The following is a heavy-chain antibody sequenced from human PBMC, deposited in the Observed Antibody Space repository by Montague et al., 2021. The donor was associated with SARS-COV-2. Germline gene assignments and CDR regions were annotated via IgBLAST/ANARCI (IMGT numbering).Heavy chain of an antibody. CDR3: ARKGSGRSDLAY. CDR2: IYSSGST. D-gene: IGHD1-26*01. V-gene: IGHV4-4*07. CDR1: GGSISSYY. Sequence: SETLSLTCTVSGGSISSYYWSWIRQPAGKGLEWIGRIYSSGSTNYNPSLKSRVTMSVDTSKNQFSLKLSSVTAADTALYYCARKGSGRSDLAYWGQGALVTVSS. J-gene: IGHJ4*02.